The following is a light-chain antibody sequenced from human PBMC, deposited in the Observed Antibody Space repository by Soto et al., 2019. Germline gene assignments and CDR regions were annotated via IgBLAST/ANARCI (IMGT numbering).Light chain of an antibody. CDR2: DAS. J-gene: IGKJ3*01. CDR1: QTISTW. V-gene: IGKV1-5*01. Sequence: DIQVTTSPPTLSASVVYIVTITCRASQTISTWMAWYQQKPGKAPKLLVYDASTLQSGVASRFSGSGSGTEFTLTISSLEPEDFAVYYCKQRSNWATCGPGTTGAIK. CDR3: KQRSNWAT.